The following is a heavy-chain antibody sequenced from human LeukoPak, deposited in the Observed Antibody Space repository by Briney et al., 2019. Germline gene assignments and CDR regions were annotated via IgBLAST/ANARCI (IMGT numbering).Heavy chain of an antibody. Sequence: PGGSLILSCAASGFTFSSYNMNWVRQAPGKGLEWISFISSSSSIYYADSVKGRFTISRDNAKNSLYLQMNSLRDEDTAVFYCARQRQGSFDYWGQGTLVTVSS. CDR3: ARQRQGSFDY. D-gene: IGHD2-15*01. J-gene: IGHJ4*02. CDR1: GFTFSSYN. CDR2: ISSSSSI. V-gene: IGHV3-48*02.